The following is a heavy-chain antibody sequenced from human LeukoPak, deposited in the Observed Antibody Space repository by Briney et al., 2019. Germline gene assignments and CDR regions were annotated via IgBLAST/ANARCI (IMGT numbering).Heavy chain of an antibody. D-gene: IGHD6-19*01. Sequence: GGSLRLSCAASGFTVSSNYMSWVRQAPGKGLEWVSVIYSGGSTYYADSVKGRFTISRDSSKNTLYLQMNSLRAEDTAVYYCARVVYSSGWPDFDYWGQGTLVTVSS. J-gene: IGHJ4*02. CDR2: IYSGGST. V-gene: IGHV3-53*01. CDR3: ARVVYSSGWPDFDY. CDR1: GFTVSSNY.